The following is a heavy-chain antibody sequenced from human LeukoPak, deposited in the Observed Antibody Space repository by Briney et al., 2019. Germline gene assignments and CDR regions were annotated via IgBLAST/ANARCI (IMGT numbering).Heavy chain of an antibody. D-gene: IGHD1-26*01. CDR1: GGSISSSAYY. CDR3: ARQGGSPDWFDP. V-gene: IGHV4-39*01. Sequence: SETLSLTCTVSGGSISSSAYYWGWIRQPPGRGLEWIGSLYYSGSTYYNPSLKRRVTISVDTSKKQFSLKLTSVTAADMAVYYCARQGGSPDWFDPWGQGTLVTVSS. J-gene: IGHJ5*02. CDR2: LYYSGST.